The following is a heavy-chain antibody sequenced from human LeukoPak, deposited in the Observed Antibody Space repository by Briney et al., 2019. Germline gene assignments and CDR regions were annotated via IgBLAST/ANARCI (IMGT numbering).Heavy chain of an antibody. CDR1: GFSLSTSGVA. Sequence: SGPTLVNPTQTLTLTCTFSGFSLSTSGVAVGWIRQPPGEALEWLALIYWDDDKRYSPSLKSRVTITKDTSKNQVVLTMTNMDPVDTATYYCAYRQSGGFFQHWGQGSLVTVSS. CDR2: IYWDDDK. CDR3: AYRQSGGFFQH. V-gene: IGHV2-5*02. J-gene: IGHJ1*01. D-gene: IGHD3-16*01.